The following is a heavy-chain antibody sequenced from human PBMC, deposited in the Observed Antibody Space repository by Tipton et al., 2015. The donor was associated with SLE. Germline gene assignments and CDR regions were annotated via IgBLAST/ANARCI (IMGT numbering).Heavy chain of an antibody. CDR3: GGGNYFDYYMDV. V-gene: IGHV4-4*07. CDR2: IYTSGYT. CDR1: GPSINNYY. J-gene: IGHJ6*03. D-gene: IGHD3-22*01. Sequence: LRLSCTVSGPSINNYYWTWIRQSAGKGLEWIGRIYTSGYTNYNPTLTSRVTMSVDTSKNQFFLRLTSVTAADTAVYYCGGGNYFDYYMDVWGKGTTVTVSS.